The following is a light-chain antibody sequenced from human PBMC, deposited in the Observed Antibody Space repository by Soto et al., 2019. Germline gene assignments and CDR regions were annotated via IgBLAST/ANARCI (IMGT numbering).Light chain of an antibody. J-gene: IGLJ1*01. CDR2: EVN. CDR1: SSDVGTYTL. CDR3: SSYAGAITFYV. Sequence: QSALTQPASVSGSPGQSITISCTGTSSDVGTYTLVSWYQQHPGKAPKLVIYEVNKRPAGVSKRFSGSKSGDTASLTISGLQAEDAADYYCSSYAGAITFYVFGTGTKLTVL. V-gene: IGLV2-23*02.